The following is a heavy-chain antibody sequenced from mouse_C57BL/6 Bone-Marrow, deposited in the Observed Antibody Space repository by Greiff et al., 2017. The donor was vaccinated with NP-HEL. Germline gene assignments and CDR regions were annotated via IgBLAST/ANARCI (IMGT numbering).Heavy chain of an antibody. CDR1: GYSITGGYY. CDR3: ARGAGTYAIDY. Sequence: DVQLQESGPGLVKPSQSLSLTCSVTGYSITGGYYWNWIRQLPGNKLEWMGYISYDGSNNYNPSLKNRISITRDTSKNQFFLKLNSVTTDDTATYYCARGAGTYAIDYWGQGTSVTVSS. D-gene: IGHD4-1*01. CDR2: ISYDGSN. V-gene: IGHV3-6*01. J-gene: IGHJ4*01.